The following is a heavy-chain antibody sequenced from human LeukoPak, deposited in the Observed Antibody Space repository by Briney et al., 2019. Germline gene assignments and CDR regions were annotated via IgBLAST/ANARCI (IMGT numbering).Heavy chain of an antibody. Sequence: SVRVSCKASGGTLSNYALSWVRQAPGQGLEWMGSIIPFLGTTNYAQKFQGRVTITADEPTRTAYMELTYVRSDDTAVYYCTIIPNVILFTHYFEYWGQGTLVTVSS. CDR1: GGTLSNYA. CDR2: IIPFLGTT. CDR3: TIIPNVILFTHYFEY. D-gene: IGHD2-21*01. V-gene: IGHV1-69*11. J-gene: IGHJ4*02.